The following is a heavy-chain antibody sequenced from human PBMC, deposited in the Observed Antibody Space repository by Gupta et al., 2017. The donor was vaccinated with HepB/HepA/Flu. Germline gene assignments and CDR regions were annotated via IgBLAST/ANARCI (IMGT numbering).Heavy chain of an antibody. CDR2: ISGSGGST. J-gene: IGHJ4*02. Sequence: EVQLLESGGGLVQPGGSLRLSCSASGFTFTSYALSWVRQAPGKGLEWVSAISGSGGSTYYADSVKGRFTISRDNSKNTLYLQMNSLRAEDTAVYYCAKIGYDSSGWEGFDYWGQGTLVTVSS. CDR3: AKIGYDSSGWEGFDY. CDR1: GFTFTSYA. V-gene: IGHV3-23*01. D-gene: IGHD3-22*01.